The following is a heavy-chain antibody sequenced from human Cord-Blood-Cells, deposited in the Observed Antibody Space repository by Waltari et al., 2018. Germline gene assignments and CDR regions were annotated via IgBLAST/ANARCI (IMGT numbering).Heavy chain of an antibody. CDR3: TTDVVDCSGGSCYYFDY. D-gene: IGHD2-15*01. J-gene: IGHJ4*02. CDR1: GLTLSNAW. V-gene: IGHV3-15*01. Sequence: EVQLVESGGGLVKTGASLTLSCAASGLTLSNAWMSWVGPAPGKGLEWVGRIKSKTDGGTTDYAAPVKGRFTISRDDSKNTLYLQMNSLKTEDTAVYYCTTDVVDCSGGSCYYFDYWGQGTLVTVSS. CDR2: IKSKTDGGTT.